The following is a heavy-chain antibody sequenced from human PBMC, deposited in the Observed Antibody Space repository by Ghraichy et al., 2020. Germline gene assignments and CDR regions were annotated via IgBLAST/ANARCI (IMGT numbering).Heavy chain of an antibody. V-gene: IGHV4-30-4*01. CDR1: GGSISSADDY. Sequence: SETLSLTCTVSGGSISSADDYWSWIRQPPGRGLEWIGFSYSSGYTYYKPSLKSRVSISVDTSKNQFSLNLTSVTAADTAVYFCARGPHEGSGSYSFDYWGQGTLVTVAS. CDR3: ARGPHEGSGSYSFDY. D-gene: IGHD3-10*01. J-gene: IGHJ4*02. CDR2: SYSSGYT.